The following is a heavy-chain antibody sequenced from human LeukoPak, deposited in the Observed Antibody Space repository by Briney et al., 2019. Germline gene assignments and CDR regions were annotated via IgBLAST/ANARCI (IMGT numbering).Heavy chain of an antibody. V-gene: IGHV4-31*03. CDR1: GGSISSGGYY. CDR3: ARRTYYYGSGDWD. J-gene: IGHJ4*02. D-gene: IGHD3-10*01. CDR2: IYYSGST. Sequence: PSETLSLTCTVSGGSISSGGYYWSWNRQHPGKGLEWIGYIYYSGSTYYNPSLKSRVTISVDTSKNQFSLKLSSVTAADTAVYYCARRTYYYGSGDWDWGQGTLVTVSS.